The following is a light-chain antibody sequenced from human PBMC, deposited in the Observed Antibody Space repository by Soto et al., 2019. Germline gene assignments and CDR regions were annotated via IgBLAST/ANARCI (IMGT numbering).Light chain of an antibody. J-gene: IGKJ5*01. CDR3: QQYNSWPPIT. CDR1: QSVSSY. Sequence: ELVLPQSPATLSLSPGERATLSCRASQSVSSYLAWYQQKPGQAPRLLIYDASTRATGTPARFSGSGSGTEFTLTISSLQSEDFVVYYCQQYNSWPPITFGQGTRLEIK. V-gene: IGKV3-15*01. CDR2: DAS.